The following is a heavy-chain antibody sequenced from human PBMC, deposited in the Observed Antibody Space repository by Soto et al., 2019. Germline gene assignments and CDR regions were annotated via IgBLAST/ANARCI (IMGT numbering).Heavy chain of an antibody. V-gene: IGHV3-9*01. J-gene: IGHJ4*02. CDR1: GFTFDDYV. Sequence: PGGPLTLSCAASGFTFDDYVMHWVRQAPGKGLEWVASVNWNGRTNLYAASVQGRCSVSRDNGKKSLYLEMTSLRPNDTALYFCAKAREYNYARDHWGQGILVTVSS. CDR3: AKAREYNYARDH. D-gene: IGHD2-2*01. CDR2: VNWNGRTN.